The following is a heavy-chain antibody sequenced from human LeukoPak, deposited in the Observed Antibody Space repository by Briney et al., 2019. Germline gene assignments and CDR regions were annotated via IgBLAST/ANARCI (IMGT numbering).Heavy chain of an antibody. CDR3: VREYTYGAFDY. J-gene: IGHJ4*02. V-gene: IGHV6-1*01. CDR2: TYYRSKWYN. Sequence: SQTLSLTCAISGDSVSSNSRAWNWFRQSPSRGLEWLGRTYYRSKWYNEYELSVKSRITISPDTSKNRFSLQLNSMTPDDTAVYYCVREYTYGAFDYWGQGTLVTVSS. CDR1: GDSVSSNSRA. D-gene: IGHD5-18*01.